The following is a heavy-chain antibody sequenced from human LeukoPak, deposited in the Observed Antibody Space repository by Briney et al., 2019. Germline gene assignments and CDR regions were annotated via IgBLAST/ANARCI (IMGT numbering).Heavy chain of an antibody. CDR3: ARDWPYGSGSSDFDY. CDR1: GFTFSSYW. J-gene: IGHJ4*02. D-gene: IGHD3-10*01. V-gene: IGHV3-21*01. Sequence: GGSLRLSCAASGFTFSSYWMHWVRQAPGKGLEWVSSISSSSSYIYYADSVKGRFTISRDNAKNSLYLQMNSLRAEDTAVYYCARDWPYGSGSSDFDYWGQGTLVTVSS. CDR2: ISSSSSYI.